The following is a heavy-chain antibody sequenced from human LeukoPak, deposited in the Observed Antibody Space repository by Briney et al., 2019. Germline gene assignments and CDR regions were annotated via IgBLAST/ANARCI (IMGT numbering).Heavy chain of an antibody. CDR3: AKEWHKYY. CDR2: IWNDGSNK. V-gene: IGHV3-33*06. Sequence: GGSLRLSCAASGFTFSSYGMLWVRQAPGKGLEWVAVIWNDGSNKYYADFVKGRFTISRDNSKNTLYLQMNSLRAEDTAVYYCAKEWHKYYWGQGTLVTVSS. D-gene: IGHD5-24*01. J-gene: IGHJ4*02. CDR1: GFTFSSYG.